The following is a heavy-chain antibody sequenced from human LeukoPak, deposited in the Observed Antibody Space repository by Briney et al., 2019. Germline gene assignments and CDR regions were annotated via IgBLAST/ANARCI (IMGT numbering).Heavy chain of an antibody. J-gene: IGHJ4*02. V-gene: IGHV3-9*01. CDR3: VKEGIGGFDY. D-gene: IGHD3-3*01. CDR1: GFTFSSYS. CDR2: ISWNSGGI. Sequence: GGSLRLSCAASGFTFSSYSMNWVRQAPGKGLEWVSYISWNSGGIGYADSVKGRFTISRDNAKNSLYLQMNSLSGEDTALYYCVKEGIGGFDYWGQGTLVTVSS.